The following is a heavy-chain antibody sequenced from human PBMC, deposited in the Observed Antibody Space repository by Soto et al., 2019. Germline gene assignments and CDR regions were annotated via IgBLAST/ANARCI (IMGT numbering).Heavy chain of an antibody. J-gene: IGHJ4*02. V-gene: IGHV4-61*01. CDR1: GGSVRSGSDY. CDR2: IFYMGNT. Sequence: SETLSRTCTVSGGSVRSGSDYWSWIRQPPGKGLEWIGSIFYMGNTNYNPSLKSRVTISRDTSKNQFSLKLTSVTAADTALYYCGKVLVGATGHTDSDSWGPGTLVTAPQ. CDR3: GKVLVGATGHTDSDS. D-gene: IGHD2-15*01.